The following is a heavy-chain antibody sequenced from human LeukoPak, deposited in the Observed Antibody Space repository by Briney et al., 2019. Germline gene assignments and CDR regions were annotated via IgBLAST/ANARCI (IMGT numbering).Heavy chain of an antibody. Sequence: GRSLRLSCAASGFTFDDYTMHWIRQAPGKGLEWVSGISWNSGTITYADSVKGRFTISRDNAKNSLYLQMNSLRAEDTALYYCVKDRYYGSGSYFDYWGQGTLVTVSS. CDR1: GFTFDDYT. CDR3: VKDRYYGSGSYFDY. D-gene: IGHD3-10*01. V-gene: IGHV3-9*01. CDR2: ISWNSGTI. J-gene: IGHJ4*02.